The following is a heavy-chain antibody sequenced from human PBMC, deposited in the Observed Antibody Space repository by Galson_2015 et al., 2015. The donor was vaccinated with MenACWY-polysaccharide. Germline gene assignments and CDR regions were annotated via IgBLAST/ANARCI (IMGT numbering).Heavy chain of an antibody. J-gene: IGHJ4*02. CDR3: AKGAAHYGSGTYYDY. Sequence: SLRLSCAASGLTFSSYGMGWARQAPGKGPEWVSGLNRGANNTYYADSVRGRFTISRDNSKNTLYLQMNSLRAEDTALYFCAKGAAHYGSGTYYDYWGQGTLFTVSS. CDR1: GLTFSSYG. D-gene: IGHD3-10*01. V-gene: IGHV3-23*03. CDR2: LNRGANNT.